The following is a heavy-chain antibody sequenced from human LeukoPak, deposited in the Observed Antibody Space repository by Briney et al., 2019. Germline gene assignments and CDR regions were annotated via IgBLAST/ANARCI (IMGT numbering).Heavy chain of an antibody. D-gene: IGHD4-17*01. CDR3: ARGAVLWDYGDYRGAFDI. CDR2: INHSGST. J-gene: IGHJ3*02. Sequence: SETLSLTCAVYGGSFSGYYWSWIRQPPGKGLEWIGEINHSGSTNYNPSLKSRVTISVDTSKNQFSLKLSSVTAADTAVYYCARGAVLWDYGDYRGAFDIWGQGTMVTASS. CDR1: GGSFSGYY. V-gene: IGHV4-34*01.